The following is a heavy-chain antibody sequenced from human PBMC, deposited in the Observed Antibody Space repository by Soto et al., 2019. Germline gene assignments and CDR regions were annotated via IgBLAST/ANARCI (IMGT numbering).Heavy chain of an antibody. CDR2: IFDSGST. V-gene: IGHV4-30-4*01. D-gene: IGHD4-4*01. Sequence: PSETLSLTCSVSGYSIRSGGYYWSWLRLHPGKGLEWIGDIFDSGSTYYNPSLKSRVTISVDTSKNQFSLKLSSVTAADTAVYYCARGNGWDFSKWFDPWGQGTLVTVSS. CDR3: ARGNGWDFSKWFDP. J-gene: IGHJ5*02. CDR1: GYSIRSGGYY.